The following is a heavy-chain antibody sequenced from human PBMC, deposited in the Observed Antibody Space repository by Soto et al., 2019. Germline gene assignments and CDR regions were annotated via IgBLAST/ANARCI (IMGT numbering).Heavy chain of an antibody. CDR3: ARVQWGYDSSGYCYDY. V-gene: IGHV1-18*04. J-gene: IGHJ4*02. CDR2: ISAYNGNT. D-gene: IGHD3-22*01. CDR1: GYTFTSYG. Sequence: QVQLVQSGAEVKKPGASVKVSCKASGYTFTSYGISWVRQAPGQGIEWMGWISAYNGNTNYAQKLQGRVIMTTDTSTSTAYMELRSLRSDDTAVYYCARVQWGYDSSGYCYDYWGQGTLVTVSS.